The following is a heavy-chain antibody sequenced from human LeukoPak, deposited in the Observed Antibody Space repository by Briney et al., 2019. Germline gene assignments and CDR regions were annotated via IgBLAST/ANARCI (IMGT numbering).Heavy chain of an antibody. Sequence: GGSLRLSCAASGFTFSSYSMNWVRQAPGKGLEWVANIRRDGSETHYVDSVMGRFTISRDNAKNSLYLQMNSLRAEDTAVYYCARDDTHYGSSGSFYDAFDIWGQGTMVTVSS. V-gene: IGHV3-7*01. D-gene: IGHD3-22*01. CDR1: GFTFSSYS. J-gene: IGHJ3*02. CDR2: IRRDGSET. CDR3: ARDDTHYGSSGSFYDAFDI.